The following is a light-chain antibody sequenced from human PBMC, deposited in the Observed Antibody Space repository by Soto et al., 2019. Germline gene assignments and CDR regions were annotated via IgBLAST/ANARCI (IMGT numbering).Light chain of an antibody. V-gene: IGKV3D-20*01. CDR2: DAS. Sequence: DIFLTQSRSTLSLYPCEVATLSCAASQSVSSNHLAWYQQKPGLAPRLLMYDASSRAPGIPDRFSGSGSGTDFTLTITRLEPEDFAVYYCQQYGSSPLTFGGGTKVDIK. J-gene: IGKJ4*01. CDR3: QQYGSSPLT. CDR1: QSVSSNH.